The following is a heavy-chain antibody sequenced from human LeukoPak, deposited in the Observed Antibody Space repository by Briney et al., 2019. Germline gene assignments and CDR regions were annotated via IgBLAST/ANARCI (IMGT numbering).Heavy chain of an antibody. CDR1: VYTFTGYY. CDR3: ARVAIAAADTFDY. Sequence: ASVKVSCKASVYTFTGYYMHWVRQAPGQGLEWMGWINPNSGGANYAQKFQGRVTMTRDTSISTAYMELSRLRSDDTAVYYCARVAIAAADTFDYWGQGTLVTVSS. D-gene: IGHD6-13*01. CDR2: INPNSGGA. J-gene: IGHJ4*02. V-gene: IGHV1-2*02.